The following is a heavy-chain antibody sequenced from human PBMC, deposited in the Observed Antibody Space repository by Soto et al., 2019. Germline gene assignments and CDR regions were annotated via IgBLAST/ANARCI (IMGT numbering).Heavy chain of an antibody. CDR1: GFTFSDYY. Sequence: PVGSLRLSCTASGFTFSDYYMSWIRPALGKGLGWVSYISSSSSYTNYADSVKGRFTISRDNAKNSLYLQMNSLRAEDTAVYYCARDLRPYYYYGMDVWGQGTTVTAP. CDR2: ISSSSSYT. V-gene: IGHV3-11*06. CDR3: ARDLRPYYYYGMDV. J-gene: IGHJ6*02.